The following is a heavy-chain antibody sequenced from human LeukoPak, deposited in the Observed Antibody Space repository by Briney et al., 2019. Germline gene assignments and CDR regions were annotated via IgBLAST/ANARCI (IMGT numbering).Heavy chain of an antibody. D-gene: IGHD3-16*01. CDR1: GGSFNFYF. J-gene: IGHJ4*02. Sequence: PSETLSLTCTVSGGSFNFYFWHWIRQPSGKGLEWLADIDNRGSTQYNPSLRGRGTISVDTSRNYVSLRLTSVTAADTAVYFCARDSDWGFQWGPGTLVTVSS. CDR3: ARDSDWGFQ. V-gene: IGHV4-34*01. CDR2: IDNRGST.